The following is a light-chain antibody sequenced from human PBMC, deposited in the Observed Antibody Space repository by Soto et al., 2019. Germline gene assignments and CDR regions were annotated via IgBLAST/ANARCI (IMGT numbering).Light chain of an antibody. Sequence: QSLLTHPASLSATPGQSITISCTGSSSDIGGYNYVSWFQQYPGKAPKLILYEVTNRPSGVSNRFSGSKSGNTASLTISGVQAEDEADYHCSSYTNTRSWVFGGGTKVTVL. CDR2: EVT. V-gene: IGLV2-14*01. J-gene: IGLJ3*02. CDR1: SSDIGGYNY. CDR3: SSYTNTRSWV.